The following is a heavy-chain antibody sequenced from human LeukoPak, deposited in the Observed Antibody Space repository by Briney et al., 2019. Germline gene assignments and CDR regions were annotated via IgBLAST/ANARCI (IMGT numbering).Heavy chain of an antibody. CDR2: INTDGSST. CDR1: GFTLSSYW. Sequence: GGSLRLSCAPSGFTLSSYWMHWVRQAPGKGLVWVSRINTDGSSTSYADSVKGRFTISRDNAKNTLYLQMNSLRAEDTAVYYCVRGRQVDRYYFDYWGQGTLVTVSS. D-gene: IGHD3/OR15-3a*01. J-gene: IGHJ4*02. V-gene: IGHV3-74*01. CDR3: VRGRQVDRYYFDY.